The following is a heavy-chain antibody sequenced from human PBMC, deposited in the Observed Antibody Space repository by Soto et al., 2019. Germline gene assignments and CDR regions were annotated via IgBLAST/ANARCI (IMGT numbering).Heavy chain of an antibody. CDR1: GGSMSSSNW. D-gene: IGHD1-26*01. V-gene: IGHV4-4*02. CDR2: IYHSGST. CDR3: ARVMVGATAFDY. J-gene: IGHJ4*02. Sequence: SETLSLTCAVSGGSMSSSNWWSWVRQPPGKGLEWIGEIYHSGSTNYNPSLMSRVTVSVDKSKNQFSLKLSSVTAADTAVYYCARVMVGATAFDYWGQGALVTVSS.